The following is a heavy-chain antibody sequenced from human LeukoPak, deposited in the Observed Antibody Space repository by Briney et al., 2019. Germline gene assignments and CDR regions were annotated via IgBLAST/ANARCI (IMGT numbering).Heavy chain of an antibody. CDR2: VNADGTTT. Sequence: PGGPLRLSCAASGFTVGHHYKHWARQSPGQGRVWVSYVNADGTTTTYADSVKGRFAVSRDNAKNMVYLQMSSLRAEDTGVYYCVRDAPHSQFDYWGRGTLVTVSS. V-gene: IGHV3-74*03. CDR3: VRDAPHSQFDY. CDR1: GFTVGHHY. J-gene: IGHJ4*02.